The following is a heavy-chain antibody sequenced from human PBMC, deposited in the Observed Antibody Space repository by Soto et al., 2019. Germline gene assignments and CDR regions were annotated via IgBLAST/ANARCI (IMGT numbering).Heavy chain of an antibody. Sequence: ASVKVSCKSSGGTFSSYAISWVRQAPGQGLEWMGGIIPTFGTANYAQKFQGRVTITADESTSTAYMELSSLRSEDTAVYYCARTLGGFWSGFDAVDIWGQGTMATVSS. CDR1: GGTFSSYA. D-gene: IGHD3-3*01. CDR3: ARTLGGFWSGFDAVDI. CDR2: IIPTFGTA. J-gene: IGHJ3*02. V-gene: IGHV1-69*13.